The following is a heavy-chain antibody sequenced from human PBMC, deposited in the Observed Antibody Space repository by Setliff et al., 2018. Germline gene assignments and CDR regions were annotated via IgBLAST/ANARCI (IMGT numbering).Heavy chain of an antibody. CDR2: IYYSGST. J-gene: IGHJ6*03. Sequence: SETLSLTCTVSGGSISSSSYYWGWIRQHPGKGLEWIGYIYYSGSTNYNPSLKSRVTISVDTSKNQFSLKLSSVTAAGTAVYYCARVPLPLDIVVVVAATPLEYYYYMDVWGKGTTVTVSS. CDR3: ARVPLPLDIVVVVAATPLEYYYYMDV. CDR1: GGSISSSSYY. V-gene: IGHV4-61*05. D-gene: IGHD2-15*01.